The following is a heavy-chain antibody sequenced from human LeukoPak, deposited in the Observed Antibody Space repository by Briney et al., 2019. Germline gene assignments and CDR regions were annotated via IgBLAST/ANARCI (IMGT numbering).Heavy chain of an antibody. V-gene: IGHV1-2*02. Sequence: ASVKVSCKASGYTFTGYYMHWVRQAPGQGLEWMGWINPNSGGTNYAQKFQGRVTMTRDTSISTAYMELSRLRSDDTAVYYCARVNGGYYDIHKLRRAFDYWGQGTLVTVSS. CDR3: ARVNGGYYDIHKLRRAFDY. D-gene: IGHD3-22*01. J-gene: IGHJ4*02. CDR2: INPNSGGT. CDR1: GYTFTGYY.